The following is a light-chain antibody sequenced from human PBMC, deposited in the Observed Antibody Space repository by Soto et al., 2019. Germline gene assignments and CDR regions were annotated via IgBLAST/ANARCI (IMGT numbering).Light chain of an antibody. CDR3: QQYNNWPPTWT. CDR1: QSVNSN. CDR2: GAS. J-gene: IGKJ1*01. Sequence: ELVMTQSPATLSVSPGERATLSCRASQSVNSNLAWYQQKPGQAPRLLIYGASTRATGIPARFSGSGSGTDFTRTISSLQSEDFAVYYCQQYNNWPPTWTFGQGTKVESK. V-gene: IGKV3-15*01.